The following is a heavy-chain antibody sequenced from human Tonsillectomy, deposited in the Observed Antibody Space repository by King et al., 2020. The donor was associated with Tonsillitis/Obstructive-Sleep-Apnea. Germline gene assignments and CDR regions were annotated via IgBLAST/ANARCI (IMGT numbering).Heavy chain of an antibody. CDR3: AREWELLPHDY. CDR2: ISGSGGST. D-gene: IGHD1-26*01. CDR1: GFTFRNYA. V-gene: IGHV3-23*04. Sequence: EVQLVESGGGLVQPGGSLRLSCAASGFTFRNYAMSWVRQAPGKGLEWASGISGSGGSTYYADSVKGRFTIFRDNSKNTLYLQMNSLRAEDTAVYYCAREWELLPHDYWGQGTLVTVSS. J-gene: IGHJ4*02.